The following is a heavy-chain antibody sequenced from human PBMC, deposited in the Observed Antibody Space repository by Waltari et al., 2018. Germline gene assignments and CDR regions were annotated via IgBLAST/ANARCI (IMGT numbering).Heavy chain of an antibody. J-gene: IGHJ6*02. CDR3: ARGYGMDV. V-gene: IGHV3-30*01. CDR2: ISYDGSNK. Sequence: QVQLVESGGGVVQPGRSLRLSCAASGFTFSSYAVHWVRQAPGKGLEWVAVISYDGSNKYYADSVKGRFTISRDNSKNTLYLQMNSLRAEDTAVYYCARGYGMDVWGQGTTVTVSS. CDR1: GFTFSSYA.